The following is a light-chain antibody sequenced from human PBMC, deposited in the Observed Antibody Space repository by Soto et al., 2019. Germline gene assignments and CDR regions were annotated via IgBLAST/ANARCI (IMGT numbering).Light chain of an antibody. CDR1: QSISRY. V-gene: IGKV1-39*01. CDR3: QQSYSTPLT. Sequence: DIQMTQSPSTLSAFVGDRVTITCRASQSISRYLNWYQHKPGKAPKLLIYAASSLQSGVPSRFSGSGSGTDFTLTISSLQPEDFATYYCQQSYSTPLTVGGGTKVDIK. CDR2: AAS. J-gene: IGKJ4*01.